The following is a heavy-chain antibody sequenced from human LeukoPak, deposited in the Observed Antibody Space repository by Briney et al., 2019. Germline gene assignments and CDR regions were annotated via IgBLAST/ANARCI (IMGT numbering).Heavy chain of an antibody. V-gene: IGHV3-23*01. CDR1: GFTFSNAW. CDR2: ISGSGGST. CDR3: ANHKGIAAAGYDY. J-gene: IGHJ4*02. Sequence: GGSLRLSCAASGFTFSNAWMSWVRQAPGKGLEWVSAISGSGGSTYYADSVKGRFTISRDNSKNTLYLQMNSLRAEDTAVYYCANHKGIAAAGYDYWGQGTLVTVSS. D-gene: IGHD6-13*01.